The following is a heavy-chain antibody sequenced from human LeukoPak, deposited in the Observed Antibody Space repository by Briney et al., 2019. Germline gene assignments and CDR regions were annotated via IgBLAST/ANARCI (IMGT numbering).Heavy chain of an antibody. CDR1: GFTFSNYD. Sequence: GGSLRLSCAASGFTFSNYDMHWVRQATGKGLEWVSGIGTAGDIYYPGSVKGRFTISRENAKNSLYLQMNSLRAEDTAVYYCAREVVGATAGDWGQGTLVTVSS. D-gene: IGHD1-26*01. CDR3: AREVVGATAGD. V-gene: IGHV3-13*01. J-gene: IGHJ4*02. CDR2: IGTAGDI.